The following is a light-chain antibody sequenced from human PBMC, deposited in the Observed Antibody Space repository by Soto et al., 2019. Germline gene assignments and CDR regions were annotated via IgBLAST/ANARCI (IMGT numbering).Light chain of an antibody. J-gene: IGKJ1*01. Sequence: DIPMTQSPSTLSASVGERVTITCRARQSVSNWLAWYQQKPGKAPKVLIYDVSSLESGVPSRFSGSGSGTEFILTISSLQPDDFATYYCQQYDSYSWTFGQGTKVEMK. CDR1: QSVSNW. CDR3: QQYDSYSWT. V-gene: IGKV1-5*01. CDR2: DVS.